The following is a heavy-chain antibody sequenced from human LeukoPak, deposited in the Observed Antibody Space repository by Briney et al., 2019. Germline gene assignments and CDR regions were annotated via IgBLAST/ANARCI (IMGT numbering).Heavy chain of an antibody. V-gene: IGHV4-39*01. D-gene: IGHD6-19*01. CDR1: CGSISSSSYY. J-gene: IGHJ6*03. CDR2: IYYSGST. CDR3: ARHNGSSGWYYYYYYYMDV. Sequence: SQTLSLTCPLSCGSISSSSYYSGWIRQPPGKGLEWIGSIYYSGSTYYNPSIKSRGTISVDTSKNQFSLKLSSVTAADTAVYYCARHNGSSGWYYYYYYYMDVWGKGSTVTISS.